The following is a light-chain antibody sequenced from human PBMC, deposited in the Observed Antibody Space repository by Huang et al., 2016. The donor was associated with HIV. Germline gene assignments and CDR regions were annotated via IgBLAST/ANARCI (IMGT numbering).Light chain of an antibody. Sequence: EIVLTQSPATLSLSPGERATLSCRASQSVRSYIAWYQQKPGQAPRLVMYDVSNKATGIPDRFSGSGTGTDCTLTISSLEPEDFAVYYCQQRSDWPLTFGGGTKVEI. J-gene: IGKJ4*01. CDR1: QSVRSY. V-gene: IGKV3-11*01. CDR2: DVS. CDR3: QQRSDWPLT.